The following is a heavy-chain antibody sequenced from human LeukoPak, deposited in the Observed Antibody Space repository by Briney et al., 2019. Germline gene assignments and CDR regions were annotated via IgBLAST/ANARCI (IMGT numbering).Heavy chain of an antibody. J-gene: IGHJ4*02. D-gene: IGHD2-2*01. CDR2: ISWNSGSI. CDR1: GFTFDDYA. Sequence: GRSLRLSCAASGFTFDDYAKHWVRQAPGKGLEWVSGISWNSGSIGYADSVKGRFTISRDNAKNSLYLQMNSLRAEDTALYYCAKGGAVVVPAALDYWGQGTLVTVSS. CDR3: AKGGAVVVPAALDY. V-gene: IGHV3-9*01.